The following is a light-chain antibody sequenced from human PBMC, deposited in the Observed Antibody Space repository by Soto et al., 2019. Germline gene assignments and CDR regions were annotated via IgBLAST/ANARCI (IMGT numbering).Light chain of an antibody. V-gene: IGKV1-39*01. CDR2: AAS. CDR3: QQSYSTPRT. Sequence: DIQMTQSPSSLSASVGDRVTITCRASQSISTYLNWYQQKVGKAPKLLVYAASSLQRGVPSRFSCSGSGTDFTLTISSLQPEDFATYYCQQSYSTPRTLGQGTKLEIK. CDR1: QSISTY. J-gene: IGKJ2*02.